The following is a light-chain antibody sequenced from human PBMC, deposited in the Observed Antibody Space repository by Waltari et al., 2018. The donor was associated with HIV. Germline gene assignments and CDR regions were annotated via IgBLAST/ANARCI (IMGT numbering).Light chain of an antibody. CDR3: QHYNNWLLT. V-gene: IGKV3-15*01. Sequence: EIVMTQSPATLSVSPGERATLACRASQSVSSNLAWYKQKPGQVPRLLIYGASTRATGIPVRFSGSGSGTEFTLTISSLQSEDFAVYYCQHYNNWLLTFGPGTKVDIK. CDR2: GAS. J-gene: IGKJ3*01. CDR1: QSVSSN.